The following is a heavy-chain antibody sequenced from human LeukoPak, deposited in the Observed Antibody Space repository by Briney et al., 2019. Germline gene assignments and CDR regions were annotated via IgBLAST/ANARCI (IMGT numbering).Heavy chain of an antibody. CDR2: IYYSGNT. J-gene: IGHJ6*02. V-gene: IGHV4-59*01. Sequence: PSETLSLTCTVSGGSISSYYWSWIRQPPGKGLEWIGYIYYSGNTNYNPSLKSRVTISVDTSKNQFSLRLSSVTAADTAVYYCVRSKGPRSGYYYGMDVWGQGTTVTVSS. D-gene: IGHD3-22*01. CDR1: GGSISSYY. CDR3: VRSKGPRSGYYYGMDV.